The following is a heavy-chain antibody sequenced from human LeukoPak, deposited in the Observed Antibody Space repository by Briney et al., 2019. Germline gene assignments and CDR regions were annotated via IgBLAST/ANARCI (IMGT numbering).Heavy chain of an antibody. Sequence: PGGSLRLSCAASGFTFSSYAMHWVRQAPGKGLEWVAVISYDGSNKYYADSVKGRFTISRDNAKNTLYLQMNSLRAEDTAVYYCGRDVGYGMDVWGQGTTVTVSS. D-gene: IGHD1-26*01. CDR1: GFTFSSYA. CDR2: ISYDGSNK. J-gene: IGHJ6*02. V-gene: IGHV3-30-3*01. CDR3: GRDVGYGMDV.